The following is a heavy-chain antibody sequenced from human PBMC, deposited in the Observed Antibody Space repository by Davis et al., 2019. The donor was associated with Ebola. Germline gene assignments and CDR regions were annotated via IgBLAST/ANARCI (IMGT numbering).Heavy chain of an antibody. D-gene: IGHD2-2*01. CDR1: GFTFSSYA. CDR3: AKDLGYCSSTSCFSAFDI. Sequence: GESLKISCAASGFTFSSYAMSWVRQAPGKGLEWVSAISGSGGSTYYADSVKGRFTISRDNSKNTLYLQMNSLRAEDTAVYYCAKDLGYCSSTSCFSAFDIWGQGTMVTVSS. V-gene: IGHV3-23*01. CDR2: ISGSGGST. J-gene: IGHJ3*02.